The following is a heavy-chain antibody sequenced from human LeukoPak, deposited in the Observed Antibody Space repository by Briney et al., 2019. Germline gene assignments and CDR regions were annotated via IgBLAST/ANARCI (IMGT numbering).Heavy chain of an antibody. V-gene: IGHV4-4*07. Sequence: SETLSLTCTVSGGSISSYYWSWIRQPAGKGLEWVGRIYPSGSTNYNPSLKSRVTMSVDTSKNQFSLKLSSVTAADTAVYYCARGRFSYYDSSGYYIFDYWGQGTLVTVSS. CDR1: GGSISSYY. D-gene: IGHD3-22*01. CDR2: IYPSGST. CDR3: ARGRFSYYDSSGYYIFDY. J-gene: IGHJ4*02.